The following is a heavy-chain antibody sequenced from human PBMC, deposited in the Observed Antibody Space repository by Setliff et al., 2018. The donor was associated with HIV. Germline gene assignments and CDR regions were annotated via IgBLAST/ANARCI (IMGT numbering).Heavy chain of an antibody. Sequence: AAVKVSCKTSGYTFGYNYIHWVRQAPGQGLEWMGRIAPNSGDTKYAQKFEARVTVTRYTSINTVYMELSSLRSDDTAVYYCSRDVGVPGRGNAIEYWGQG. CDR2: IAPNSGDT. CDR3: SRDVGVPGRGNAIEY. D-gene: IGHD1-26*01. CDR1: GYTFGYNY. V-gene: IGHV1-2*06. J-gene: IGHJ4*02.